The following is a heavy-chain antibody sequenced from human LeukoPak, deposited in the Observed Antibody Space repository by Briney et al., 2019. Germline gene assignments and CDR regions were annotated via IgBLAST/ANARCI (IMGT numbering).Heavy chain of an antibody. D-gene: IGHD3-22*01. CDR3: ARNYFYSSGYGDLGYFDY. CDR2: INYSGST. V-gene: IGHV4-31*03. Sequence: PSETLSLTCTVTGGSISSDGYYWLWIRQHPGKGLEWIGYINYSGSTYHNPSLKSRVTISVDTSKNLFSLKLSSVTAADTAVYYCARNYFYSSGYGDLGYFDYWGQGTVVTVSS. CDR1: GGSISSDGYY. J-gene: IGHJ4*02.